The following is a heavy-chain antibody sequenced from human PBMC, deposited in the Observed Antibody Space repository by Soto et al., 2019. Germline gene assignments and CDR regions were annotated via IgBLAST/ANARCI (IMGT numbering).Heavy chain of an antibody. CDR2: IYYSGST. V-gene: IGHV4-59*01. J-gene: IGHJ5*02. CDR1: GGSISSYY. Sequence: SETLSLTCTVSGGSISSYYWSWIRQPPGKGLEWIGYIYYSGSTNYNPSLKSRVTISVDTSKNQFSLKLSSVTAADTAVYYCARVTGWFDPWGQGTLVTVSS. CDR3: ARVTGWFDP.